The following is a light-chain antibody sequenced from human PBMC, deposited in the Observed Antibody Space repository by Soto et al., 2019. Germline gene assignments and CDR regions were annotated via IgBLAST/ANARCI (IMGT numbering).Light chain of an antibody. J-gene: IGLJ2*01. Sequence: QSALTQPASVSGSPGQSITISCTGTSSGVGGYNYVSWYQQHPGKSPKLMIYDVSNRPSGVSNRFSGFKSDNTASLTISGLQAEDEADYCCSSYTRSSTLVFGGGTELTVL. CDR2: DVS. CDR3: SSYTRSSTLV. V-gene: IGLV2-14*01. CDR1: SSGVGGYNY.